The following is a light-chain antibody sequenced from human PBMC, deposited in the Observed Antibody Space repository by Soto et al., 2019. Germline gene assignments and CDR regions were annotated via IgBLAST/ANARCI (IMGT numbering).Light chain of an antibody. CDR2: DVS. J-gene: IGLJ1*01. Sequence: QSALTQPRSVSGSPGQSITISCTGTSSDVGGYNYVSWYRQHPGKAPKLMIYDVSKRPSGVPDRVSGSKSGNTASLTISGLQAEDEADYYCCSYAGSDTHYVFGTGTKVTVL. CDR1: SSDVGGYNY. CDR3: CSYAGSDTHYV. V-gene: IGLV2-11*01.